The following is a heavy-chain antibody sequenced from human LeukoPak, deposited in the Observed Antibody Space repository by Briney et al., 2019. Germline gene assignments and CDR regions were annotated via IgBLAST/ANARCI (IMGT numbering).Heavy chain of an antibody. J-gene: IGHJ3*02. CDR2: IYHSGST. D-gene: IGHD3-22*01. CDR1: GYSISSGYY. Sequence: SETLSLTCTVSGYSISSGYYWGWIRQPPGKGLEWIGSIYHSGSTYYNPSLKSRVTISVDTSKNQFSLKLSSVTAADTAVYYCARVGYYYDSSGPDAFDIWGQGTMVTVSS. V-gene: IGHV4-38-2*02. CDR3: ARVGYYYDSSGPDAFDI.